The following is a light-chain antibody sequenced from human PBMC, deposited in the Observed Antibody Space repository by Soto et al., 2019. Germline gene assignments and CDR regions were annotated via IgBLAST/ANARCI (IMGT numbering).Light chain of an antibody. J-gene: IGKJ4*01. V-gene: IGKV3-20*01. CDR3: QEYSNWPLLS. CDR2: DAS. CDR1: QTVRNNY. Sequence: EFVLTQSPGTLSLSPGERATLSCRASQTVRNNYLAWYQQKPGQAPRLLIYDASSRATGIPDRFSGGGSGTDFTLTISRLEPEDFAVYYCQEYSNWPLLSFGGGTKVDIK.